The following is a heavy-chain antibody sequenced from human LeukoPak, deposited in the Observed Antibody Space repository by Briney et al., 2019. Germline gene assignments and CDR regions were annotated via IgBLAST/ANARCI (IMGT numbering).Heavy chain of an antibody. CDR3: ARAPGYGAAYYFDY. Sequence: GGSLRLSCATSGFTFTTYWMGWVRQAPGKGLEWVASIKQDGNEKYYADSVKGRFTISRDNSKNTLYLQMNSLRAEDTAVYYCARAPGYGAAYYFDYWGQGTLVTVSS. CDR1: GFTFTTYW. V-gene: IGHV3-7*01. D-gene: IGHD1-1*01. J-gene: IGHJ4*02. CDR2: IKQDGNEK.